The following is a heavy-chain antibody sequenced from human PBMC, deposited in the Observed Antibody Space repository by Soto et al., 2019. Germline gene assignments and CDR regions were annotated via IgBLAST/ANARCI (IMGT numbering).Heavy chain of an antibody. Sequence: GGSLRLSCAASGFTFSSYAMSWVRQAPGKGLEWVSAISGSGGSTYYADSVRGRFTISRDNSKNTLYLQMNSLRAEDTAVYYCAKVPTNPSYDSSGYYFDYWGQGTLVTVSS. CDR3: AKVPTNPSYDSSGYYFDY. D-gene: IGHD3-22*01. CDR1: GFTFSSYA. CDR2: ISGSGGST. V-gene: IGHV3-23*01. J-gene: IGHJ4*02.